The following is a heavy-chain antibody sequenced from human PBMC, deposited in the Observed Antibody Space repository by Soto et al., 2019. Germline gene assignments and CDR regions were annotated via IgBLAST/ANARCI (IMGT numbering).Heavy chain of an antibody. D-gene: IGHD1-26*01. CDR1: GFTFCSYG. J-gene: IGHJ4*02. Sequence: QVQLVESGGGVVQPGRSLRLSCAASGFTFCSYGMHWVRQAPGKGLEWVAVISYDGSNKYYADSVKGRFTISRDNSKNTLYLQMNSLRAEDTAVYYCAKETYSGSSAHFDYWGQGTLVTVSS. V-gene: IGHV3-30*18. CDR3: AKETYSGSSAHFDY. CDR2: ISYDGSNK.